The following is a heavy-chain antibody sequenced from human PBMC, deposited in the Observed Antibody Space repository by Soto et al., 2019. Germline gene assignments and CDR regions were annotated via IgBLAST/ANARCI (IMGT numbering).Heavy chain of an antibody. CDR1: GYTFTSYD. D-gene: IGHD5-12*01. V-gene: IGHV1-8*01. Sequence: GASVKVSCKASGYTFTSYDINWVRQATGQGLEWMGWINPNSGNTGYAQKFQGRVTMTRNTSISTAYMELSSPRSEDTAVYYCARGGGGGYSGYDYYYYYMDVWAKGTTVTVSS. CDR3: ARGGGGGYSGYDYYYYYMDV. J-gene: IGHJ6*03. CDR2: INPNSGNT.